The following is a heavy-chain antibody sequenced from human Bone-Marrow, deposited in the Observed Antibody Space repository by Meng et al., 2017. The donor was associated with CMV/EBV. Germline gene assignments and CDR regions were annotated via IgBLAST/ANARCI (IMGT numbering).Heavy chain of an antibody. CDR3: ARVSVGCSPEKYYRWYLDD. CDR1: GFNFDDYG. V-gene: IGHV3-20*04. CDR2: INWQGDRT. J-gene: IGHJ4*02. Sequence: GESLKISCTASGFNFDDYGMSWVRQVPGKGLEWVAGINWQGDRTDYADSVKGRFTISRDNAKNSLYLQMNSLRDDDAALYYCARVSVGCSPEKYYRWYLDDWGQGSLVTVSS. D-gene: IGHD2-15*01.